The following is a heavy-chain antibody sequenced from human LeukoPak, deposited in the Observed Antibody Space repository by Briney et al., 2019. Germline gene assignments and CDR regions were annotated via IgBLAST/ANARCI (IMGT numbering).Heavy chain of an antibody. Sequence: GGSLRLSCAASGFTFSSYSMNWVRQAPGKGLEWVSSISSSSSYIYYADSVKGRLTISRDNAKNSLFLQMNSLRAEDTAVYYCARVGYSSGWYGWFDPWGQGTLVTVSS. V-gene: IGHV3-21*01. J-gene: IGHJ5*02. CDR3: ARVGYSSGWYGWFDP. D-gene: IGHD6-19*01. CDR2: ISSSSSYI. CDR1: GFTFSSYS.